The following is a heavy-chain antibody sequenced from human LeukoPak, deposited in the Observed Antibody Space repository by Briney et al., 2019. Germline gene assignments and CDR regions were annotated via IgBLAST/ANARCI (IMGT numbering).Heavy chain of an antibody. CDR2: IYYCGST. D-gene: IGHD2-8*01. V-gene: IGHV4-39*01. CDR3: ARLANGPDYNWFDT. CDR1: GGSISSTSYY. Sequence: PSETLSLTCTVSGGSISSTSYYWGWIRQPPGKGLDWIGSIYYCGSTYYNPSLKSRVTISVDTSKNQFSLKVSSVTAADTAVYYRARLANGPDYNWFDTWGQGTLVTVSS. J-gene: IGHJ5*02.